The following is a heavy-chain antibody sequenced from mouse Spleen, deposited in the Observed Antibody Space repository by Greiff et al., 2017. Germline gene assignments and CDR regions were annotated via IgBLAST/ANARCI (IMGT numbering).Heavy chain of an antibody. Sequence: QVQLQQSGPGLVQPSQSLSITCTVSGFSLTSYGVHWVRQSPGKGLEWLGVIWSGGSTDYNAAFISRLSISKDNSKSQVFFKMNSLQADDTAIYYCARPGYDYDRGYYYAMDYWGQGTSVTVSS. CDR1: GFSLTSYG. J-gene: IGHJ4*01. CDR2: IWSGGST. V-gene: IGHV2-2*01. D-gene: IGHD2-4*01. CDR3: ARPGYDYDRGYYYAMDY.